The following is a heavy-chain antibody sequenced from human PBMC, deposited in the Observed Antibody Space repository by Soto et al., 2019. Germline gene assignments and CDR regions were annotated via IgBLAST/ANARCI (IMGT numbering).Heavy chain of an antibody. D-gene: IGHD1-26*01. CDR1: GFIVSSTY. CDR3: ARDRLTVGVREHYGMDV. J-gene: IGHJ6*02. Sequence: EVQLVESGGGLIQPGGSLRLSCAASGFIVSSTYMSWVRQAPRKGLEWVSITYSGGSTHYADSVKGRFTISRDNSKNTLYLQMNSLRAEDTAVYYCARDRLTVGVREHYGMDVWGQGTTVTVSS. V-gene: IGHV3-53*01. CDR2: TYSGGST.